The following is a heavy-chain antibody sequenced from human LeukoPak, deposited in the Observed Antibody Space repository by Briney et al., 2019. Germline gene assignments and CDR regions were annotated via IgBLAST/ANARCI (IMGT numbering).Heavy chain of an antibody. CDR2: INHSGST. J-gene: IGHJ6*02. V-gene: IGHV4-34*01. CDR1: GGSFSGSY. Sequence: SETLSLTCAVYGGSFSGSYWSWIRQPPGKGLEWIGEINHSGSTNYNPSPKSRVTISVDTSKNQFSLKLSSVTAADTAVYYCASAGTLTYYYYAMDVWGQGTTVTVSS. CDR3: ASAGTLTYYYYAMDV. D-gene: IGHD6-13*01.